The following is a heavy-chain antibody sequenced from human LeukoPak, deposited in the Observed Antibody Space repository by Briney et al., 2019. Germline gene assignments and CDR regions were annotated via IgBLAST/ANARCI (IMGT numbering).Heavy chain of an antibody. D-gene: IGHD3-16*01. V-gene: IGHV4-59*01. CDR1: GGSFSPYY. CDR3: ATGGNWFDP. J-gene: IGHJ5*02. Sequence: PSETLSLTCSVSGGSFSPYYWSWIRQPPGKGLEWIGYIYYTGTTDYNPSLKGRVTISLDTSKNQFSLKLSSVTAADTAVYHCATGGNWFDPWGQGTLVTVSS. CDR2: IYYTGTT.